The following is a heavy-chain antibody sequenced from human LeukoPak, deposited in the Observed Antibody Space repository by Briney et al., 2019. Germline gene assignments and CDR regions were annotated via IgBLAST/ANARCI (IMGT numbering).Heavy chain of an antibody. J-gene: IGHJ4*02. D-gene: IGHD3-10*01. CDR3: VRGGSGSYYPFAY. CDR1: GYTFTGYY. Sequence: ASVKVSCKASGYTFTGYYMHWVRQAPGQGLEWMGWINPNSGGTNYAQKFQGRVTMTRDTSISTAYMELSRLRSDDTAVYYCVRGGSGSYYPFAYWGQGTLVTVSS. V-gene: IGHV1-2*02. CDR2: INPNSGGT.